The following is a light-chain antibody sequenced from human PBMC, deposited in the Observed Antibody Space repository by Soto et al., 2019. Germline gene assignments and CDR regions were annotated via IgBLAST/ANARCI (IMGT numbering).Light chain of an antibody. CDR3: GTWDSSLSVYV. CDR2: ENN. Sequence: SVLTQPPSVSAAPGHKVTISCSGSSSNIGGNYASWYQQLPGTAPKLLIYENNKRPSGIPDRFSGSKSGTSATLGIAGLQTGDEADYYCGTWDSSLSVYVLGTGTQ. CDR1: SSNIGGNY. J-gene: IGLJ1*01. V-gene: IGLV1-51*01.